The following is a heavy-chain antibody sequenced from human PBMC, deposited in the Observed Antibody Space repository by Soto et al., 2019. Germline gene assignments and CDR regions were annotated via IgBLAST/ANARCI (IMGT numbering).Heavy chain of an antibody. CDR3: ARLAGYYDSSGPDALDY. CDR2: IYPGDSDT. CDR1: GYSFTSYW. J-gene: IGHJ4*02. D-gene: IGHD3-22*01. V-gene: IGHV5-51*01. Sequence: PGESLKISCKCSGYSFTSYWIAWVRQMPGKGLEWMGIIYPGDSDTRYSPSFQGQVTISADKSISTAYLQWSSLKASDTAMYYCARLAGYYDSSGPDALDYWGQGTLVTVSS.